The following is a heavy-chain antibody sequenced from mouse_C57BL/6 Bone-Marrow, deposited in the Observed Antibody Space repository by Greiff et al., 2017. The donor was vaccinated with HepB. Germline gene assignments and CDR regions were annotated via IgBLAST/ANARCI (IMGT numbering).Heavy chain of an antibody. D-gene: IGHD1-1*01. CDR3: ARSDAPYGSSWGDY. CDR1: GYSFTGYY. J-gene: IGHJ4*01. V-gene: IGHV1-42*01. Sequence: EVQLQQSGPELVKPGASVKISCKASGYSFTGYYMNWVKQSPEKSLEWIGEINPSTGGTTYNQKFKATATLTVDKSSSTAYMHLRSLTSEDSAVYYCARSDAPYGSSWGDYWGQGTSVTVSS. CDR2: INPSTGGT.